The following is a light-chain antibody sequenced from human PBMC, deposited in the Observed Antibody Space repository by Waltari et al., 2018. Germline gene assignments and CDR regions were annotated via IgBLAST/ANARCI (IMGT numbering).Light chain of an antibody. CDR3: MQALQIPPT. Sequence: DIVMTQSPLSLSVTPGEPASIACRSSQSLLHSKGYNYLDWYLQKPGQAPQLMIYLGSNRASGVPDRFSGSGSGTDFTLNISRVEAEDVGVYYCMQALQIPPTFGGGTKVEI. CDR1: QSLLHSKGYNY. J-gene: IGKJ4*01. V-gene: IGKV2-28*01. CDR2: LGS.